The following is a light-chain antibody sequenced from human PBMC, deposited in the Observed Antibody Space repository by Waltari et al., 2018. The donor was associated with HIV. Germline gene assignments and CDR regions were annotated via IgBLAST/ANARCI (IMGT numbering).Light chain of an antibody. CDR3: QQYHNWPRT. J-gene: IGKJ1*01. CDR2: GAF. Sequence: EVVMTQSPATLSVSQGERATLSCRASQTVYNNLAWYQQKPGQAPRLLIHGAFTRATGVPARFSGSGSGTEFTLTISSLKSEDFVVYYCQQYHNWPRTFGQGTKVEI. V-gene: IGKV3-15*01. CDR1: QTVYNN.